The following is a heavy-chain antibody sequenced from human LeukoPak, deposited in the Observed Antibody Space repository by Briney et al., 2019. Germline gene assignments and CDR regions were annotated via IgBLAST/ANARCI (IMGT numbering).Heavy chain of an antibody. V-gene: IGHV1-2*02. CDR2: INPNSGGT. J-gene: IGHJ4*02. CDR3: ARDRGYCSSTSCSAVLFDY. D-gene: IGHD2-2*01. CDR1: GYTFTGYY. Sequence: ASVKVSCKASGYTFTGYYMHWVRQAPGQGLEWMGWINPNSGGTNYAQKFQGRVTMTRDTSLSTAYMELSRLRSDDTAVYYCARDRGYCSSTSCSAVLFDYWGQGTLVTVSS.